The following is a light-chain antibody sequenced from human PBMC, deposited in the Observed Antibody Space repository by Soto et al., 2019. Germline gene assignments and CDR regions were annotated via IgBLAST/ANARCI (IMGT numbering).Light chain of an antibody. Sequence: EIVMTQSPATLSVSPGERVTLSCRASQSVSSNLAWFHQKPGQAPRLLIYGASTRATGIPARFSGSGSGTEFTLTISSLQSEDCGVYFCQQYKNWPPYTFGQGTKVDIK. V-gene: IGKV3-15*01. CDR3: QQYKNWPPYT. CDR2: GAS. J-gene: IGKJ2*01. CDR1: QSVSSN.